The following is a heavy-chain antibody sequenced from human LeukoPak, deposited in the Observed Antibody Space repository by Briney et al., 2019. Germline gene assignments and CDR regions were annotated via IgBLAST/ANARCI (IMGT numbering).Heavy chain of an antibody. Sequence: GASVKVSCKASGGTFSSYAISWVRQAPGQGLEWMGRIIPILGIANYAQKFQGRVTITADKSTSTAYMELSSLRSEDTAVYYCARVSLTYSSGWPNDYWGQGTLVTVSS. J-gene: IGHJ4*02. D-gene: IGHD6-19*01. CDR1: GGTFSSYA. CDR2: IIPILGIA. CDR3: ARVSLTYSSGWPNDY. V-gene: IGHV1-69*04.